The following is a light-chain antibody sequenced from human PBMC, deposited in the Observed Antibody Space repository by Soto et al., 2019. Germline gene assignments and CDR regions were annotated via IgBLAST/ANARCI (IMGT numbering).Light chain of an antibody. V-gene: IGKV1-39*01. Sequence: DIQMTQSPSSLSASVGDRVTITCRASQSISDYLNWYQQKPGKAPKLLIYAASSLQSGVPSRFSGSGSGTDSTLTISSLQPEDFATYYCQQRGTFGQGTKLEIK. CDR1: QSISDY. J-gene: IGKJ2*01. CDR3: QQRGT. CDR2: AAS.